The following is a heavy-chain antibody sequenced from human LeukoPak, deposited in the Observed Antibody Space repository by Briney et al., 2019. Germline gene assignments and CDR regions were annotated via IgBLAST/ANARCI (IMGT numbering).Heavy chain of an antibody. CDR3: AKSLWFGELLWIDY. CDR2: ISYDGSNK. CDR1: GFTFSSYS. D-gene: IGHD3-10*01. J-gene: IGHJ4*02. Sequence: PGGSLRLSCAASGFTFSSYSMNWVRQAPGKGLEWVAVISYDGSNKYYADSVKGRFTISRDNSKNTLYLQMNSLRAEDTAVYYCAKSLWFGELLWIDYWGQGTLVTVSS. V-gene: IGHV3-30*18.